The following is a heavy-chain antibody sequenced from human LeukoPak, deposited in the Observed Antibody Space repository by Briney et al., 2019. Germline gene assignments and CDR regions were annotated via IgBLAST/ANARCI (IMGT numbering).Heavy chain of an antibody. Sequence: SETLSLTCTVSGYSISSGYYWGWIRQPPGKRLEWVGSIHSSGNTYYNPTLKSRVTISVDTSKNQFSLNLTSVTAADAAVYYCARDRGTAMVDYWGQGTLVTVSS. CDR2: IHSSGNT. J-gene: IGHJ4*02. CDR1: GYSISSGYY. CDR3: ARDRGTAMVDY. V-gene: IGHV4-38-2*02. D-gene: IGHD5-18*01.